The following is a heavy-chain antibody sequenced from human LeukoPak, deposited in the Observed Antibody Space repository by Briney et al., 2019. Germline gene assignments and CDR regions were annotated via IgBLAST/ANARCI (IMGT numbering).Heavy chain of an antibody. V-gene: IGHV3-21*01. CDR1: GFTFSSYS. CDR3: AKGYDLDY. J-gene: IGHJ4*02. D-gene: IGHD5-12*01. Sequence: GGSLRLSCAASGFTFSSYSVNWVRQAPGKGLEWVSSISSSSSYIYYADSVKGRFTISRDNSKNTLYLQMNSLRAEDTAVYYCAKGYDLDYWGQGTLVTVSS. CDR2: ISSSSSYI.